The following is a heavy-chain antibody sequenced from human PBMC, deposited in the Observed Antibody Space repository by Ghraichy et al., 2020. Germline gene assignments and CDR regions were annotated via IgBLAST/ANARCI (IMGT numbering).Heavy chain of an antibody. J-gene: IGHJ4*02. CDR2: FDPEDGET. CDR3: ATGQYSGSYPDY. CDR1: GYTLTELS. V-gene: IGHV1-24*01. D-gene: IGHD1-26*01. Sequence: ASVKVSCKVSGYTLTELSMHWVRQAPRKGLEWMGGFDPEDGETIYAQKFQGRVTMTEDTSTDTAYMELSSLRSEDTAVYYCATGQYSGSYPDYWGQGTLVTVSS.